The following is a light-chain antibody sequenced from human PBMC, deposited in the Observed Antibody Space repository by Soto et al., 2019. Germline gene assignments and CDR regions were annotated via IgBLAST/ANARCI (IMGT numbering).Light chain of an antibody. CDR3: QQYYSTPLT. Sequence: DIVMTQSPDSLAVSLGERATINCKSSQSVLYSSNNKNYLAWYQQKPGQPPKLLMYWASTRESGVPDRFSGSGSGTDFTLTISSLQAEDVAVYYCQQYYSTPLTFGGETKVEIK. CDR1: QSVLYSSNNKNY. V-gene: IGKV4-1*01. CDR2: WAS. J-gene: IGKJ4*01.